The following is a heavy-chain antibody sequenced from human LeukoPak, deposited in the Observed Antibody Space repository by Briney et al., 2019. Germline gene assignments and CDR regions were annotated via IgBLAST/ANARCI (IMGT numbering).Heavy chain of an antibody. CDR2: INPSSGFT. J-gene: IGHJ4*02. Sequence: GASVKVSFKASGYTFTAYYIHWVRQAPGQGLEWMGLINPSSGFTSCAQTFQGRVTMTRDTSISTVYMELSSLKSDDTAMYYCARGRLEQGDYWGQGALVTVSS. D-gene: IGHD1/OR15-1a*01. CDR3: ARGRLEQGDY. CDR1: GYTFTAYY. V-gene: IGHV1-2*02.